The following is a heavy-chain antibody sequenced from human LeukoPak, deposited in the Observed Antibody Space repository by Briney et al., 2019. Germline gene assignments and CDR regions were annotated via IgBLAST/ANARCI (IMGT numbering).Heavy chain of an antibody. CDR1: GGTFSRYA. CDR3: ARETGYYDSSGYYSNPIDY. J-gene: IGHJ4*02. CDR2: IIPIFGTA. V-gene: IGHV1-69*13. D-gene: IGHD3-22*01. Sequence: ASVKVSCKASGGTFSRYAMSWVRQAPGQGLEWMGGIIPIFGTANYAQKFQGRVTITADESTSTAYVELSSLRSEDTAVYYCARETGYYDSSGYYSNPIDYWGQGTLVTVSS.